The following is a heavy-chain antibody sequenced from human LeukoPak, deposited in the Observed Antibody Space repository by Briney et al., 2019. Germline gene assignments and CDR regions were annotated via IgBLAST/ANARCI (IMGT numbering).Heavy chain of an antibody. CDR2: ISGSGGST. V-gene: IGHV3-23*01. D-gene: IGHD3-10*02. Sequence: HPGGSLRLSCAASGFTFSSYAMSWVRQAPGKGLEWVSAISGSGGSTYYADSVKGRFTISRDNSKNTLYLQMNSLRAEDTAVYYCAKDLFQTPYYFDYWGQGTLVTVSS. CDR1: GFTFSSYA. CDR3: AKDLFQTPYYFDY. J-gene: IGHJ4*02.